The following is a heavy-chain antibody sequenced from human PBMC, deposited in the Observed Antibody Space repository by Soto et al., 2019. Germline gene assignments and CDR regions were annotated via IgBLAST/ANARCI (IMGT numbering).Heavy chain of an antibody. V-gene: IGHV4-4*02. CDR2: IYHTGST. CDR3: ATLPPRIVVVVLPIPS. J-gene: IGHJ4*02. CDR1: GGSISSTNW. D-gene: IGHD2-15*01. Sequence: QVQLQQSGPRLARPSGTLSLTCVVSGGSISSTNWWTWVRQTPGKGLEWIGEIYHTGSTKYNPSLKNRATISLXXXNXXFSLNLKSVTAADTAVYYCATLPPRIVVVVLPIPSWGQGTLVTVSS.